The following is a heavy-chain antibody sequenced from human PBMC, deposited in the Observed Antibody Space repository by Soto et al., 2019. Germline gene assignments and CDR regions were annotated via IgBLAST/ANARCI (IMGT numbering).Heavy chain of an antibody. Sequence: PGGSLRLSCAASGFTFSSYSMNWVRQAPGKGLEWVSSISSSSSYIYYADSVKGRFTISRDNAKNSLYLQMNSLRAEDTAVYYCARGVFYGDPHLYYFDYWGQGTLVTVSS. CDR2: ISSSSSYI. CDR1: GFTFSSYS. D-gene: IGHD4-17*01. CDR3: ARGVFYGDPHLYYFDY. J-gene: IGHJ4*02. V-gene: IGHV3-21*01.